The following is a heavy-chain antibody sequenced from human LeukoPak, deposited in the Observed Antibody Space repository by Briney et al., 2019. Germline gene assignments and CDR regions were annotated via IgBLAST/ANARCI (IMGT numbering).Heavy chain of an antibody. D-gene: IGHD2-8*01. CDR3: AKDLALPPPLVYAGTFDI. Sequence: SETLSLTCTVSGESISSGSHFWSWVRQPAGKGLEWIGRIFTTGSTNYNPSLESRVTISLDTSKNQFSLILSAVTAADTAMYYCAKDLALPPPLVYAGTFDIWGQGTLVTVSS. CDR1: GESISSGSHF. CDR2: IFTTGST. J-gene: IGHJ3*02. V-gene: IGHV4-61*02.